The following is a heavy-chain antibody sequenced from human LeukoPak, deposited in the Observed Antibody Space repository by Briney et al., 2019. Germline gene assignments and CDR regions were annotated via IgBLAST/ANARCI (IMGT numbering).Heavy chain of an antibody. D-gene: IGHD3-10*01. CDR1: GGSISSSSYY. Sequence: SETLSLTCTVSGGSISSSSYYWGWIRQPPGKGLERIGSIYYSGSTYYNPSLKSRVTISVDTSKNQFSLKLSSVTAADTAVYYCARADIKGVNWFDPWGQGTLVTVSS. CDR3: ARADIKGVNWFDP. J-gene: IGHJ5*02. V-gene: IGHV4-39*07. CDR2: IYYSGST.